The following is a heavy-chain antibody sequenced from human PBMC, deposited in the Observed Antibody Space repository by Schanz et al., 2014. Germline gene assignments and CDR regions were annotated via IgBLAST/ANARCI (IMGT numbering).Heavy chain of an antibody. CDR3: ATEGPRGTHHPINYYYAVDN. CDR1: GLIFSTYT. CDR2: ISFSGNTI. V-gene: IGHV3-48*01. Sequence: EVQLVESGGGLVRPGGSLRLSCTTSGLIFSTYTLNWVRQAPGKGLEWISYISFSGNTIYYADSVKGRFTISRDNAKNAVLLQMNRLRAEDTAVYYCATEGPRGTHHPINYYYAVDNWGQGTKVTV. J-gene: IGHJ6*02.